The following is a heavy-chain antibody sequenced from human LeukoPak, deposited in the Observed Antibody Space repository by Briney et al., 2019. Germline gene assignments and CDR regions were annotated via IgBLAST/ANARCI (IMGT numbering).Heavy chain of an antibody. CDR1: GYTFTSYD. J-gene: IGHJ4*02. Sequence: GASVKVSCKASGYTFTSYDINWVRQATGQGLEWMGGMNPNSGNTDYAQKFQGRVTMARNTSISTAYMELSSLKSEDTALYYWSRGRYSYFCDYCGRGQLTIVSS. CDR3: SRGRYSYFCDY. CDR2: MNPNSGNT. V-gene: IGHV1-8*01. D-gene: IGHD2-2*02.